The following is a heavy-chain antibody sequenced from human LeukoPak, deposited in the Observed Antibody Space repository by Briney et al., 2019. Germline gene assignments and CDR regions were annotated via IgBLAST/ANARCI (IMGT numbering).Heavy chain of an antibody. CDR1: KFTFSHYG. D-gene: IGHD4-11*01. CDR2: IWSDGTNQ. Sequence: GGSLRLSCAASKFTFSHYGMHWVRQAPGKGLQWVAVIWSDGTNQYYADRVKGRFTISRDNSNKMVYLQMNSLRADDTGVYYCAKDAQRGFDYSNSLEYWGQGALVIVSS. J-gene: IGHJ4*02. CDR3: AKDAQRGFDYSNSLEY. V-gene: IGHV3-33*06.